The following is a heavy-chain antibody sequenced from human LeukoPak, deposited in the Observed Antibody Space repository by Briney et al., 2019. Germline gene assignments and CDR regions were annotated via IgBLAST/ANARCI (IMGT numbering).Heavy chain of an antibody. V-gene: IGHV3-30*02. CDR3: AKAARGIAAAGRGYYYMDV. D-gene: IGHD6-13*01. CDR2: IRYDGSNK. Sequence: GGSLRLSCAASGFTFSSYGMHWVRQAPGKGLEWVAFIRYDGSNKYYADSVKGRFTISRDNSKNTLYLQMNSLRAGDTAVYYCAKAARGIAAAGRGYYYMDVWGKGTTVTISS. J-gene: IGHJ6*03. CDR1: GFTFSSYG.